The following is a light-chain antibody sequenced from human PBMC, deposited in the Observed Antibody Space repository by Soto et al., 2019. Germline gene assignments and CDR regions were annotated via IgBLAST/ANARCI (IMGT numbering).Light chain of an antibody. V-gene: IGLV2-14*01. CDR1: SSDVGGYNY. CDR3: SSYTSSNTPV. CDR2: EVH. Sequence: QSALTQPASVSGSPGQSITISCTGTSSDVGGYNYVSWYQHHPGKAPKLMLYEVHNRPSGVSNRFSGSKSGNTASLTISGLQAEDEADYYCSSYTSSNTPVFGGGTQLTVL. J-gene: IGLJ2*01.